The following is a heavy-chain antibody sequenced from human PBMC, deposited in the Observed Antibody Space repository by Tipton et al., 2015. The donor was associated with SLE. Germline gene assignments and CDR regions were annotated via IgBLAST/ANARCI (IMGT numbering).Heavy chain of an antibody. J-gene: IGHJ4*02. V-gene: IGHV4-38-2*01. CDR3: VMATTGWYFDY. CDR2: ITNNGNT. CDR1: GYSITNTYY. D-gene: IGHD5-24*01. Sequence: TLSLTCSVSGYSITNTYYWDWIRQPPGKGPEWIGRITNNGNTYYIPSLQRRVTMSVDTSKNHFSLKLSSVTAADTAIYYCVMATTGWYFDYWGQGTLVTVSS.